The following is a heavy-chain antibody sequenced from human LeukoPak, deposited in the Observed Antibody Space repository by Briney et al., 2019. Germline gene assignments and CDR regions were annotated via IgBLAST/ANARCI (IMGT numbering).Heavy chain of an antibody. Sequence: GGSLRLSCAASGFTFSSYAMSWVRQAPGKGLEWVSAISGSGDSTYYADSVKGRFTISRDNSKNTLYLQMNSLRAEDTAVYYCAKDTGVDYYDSSGYSDYGFDYWGQGTLVTVSS. J-gene: IGHJ4*02. V-gene: IGHV3-23*01. CDR3: AKDTGVDYYDSSGYSDYGFDY. CDR2: ISGSGDST. D-gene: IGHD3-22*01. CDR1: GFTFSSYA.